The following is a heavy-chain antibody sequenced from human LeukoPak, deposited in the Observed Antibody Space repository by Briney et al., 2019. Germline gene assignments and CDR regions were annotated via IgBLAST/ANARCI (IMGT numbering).Heavy chain of an antibody. CDR1: GGTFSSYA. CDR2: IIPIFGTA. CDR3: AREGSGYLSFDY. Sequence: SVKVSCKASGGTFSSYAISWVRPAPGQGLEWMGGIIPIFGTANYAQKFQGRVTITADESTSTAYMELSSLRSEDTAVYYCAREGSGYLSFDYWGQGTLVTVSS. V-gene: IGHV1-69*13. J-gene: IGHJ4*02. D-gene: IGHD3-3*01.